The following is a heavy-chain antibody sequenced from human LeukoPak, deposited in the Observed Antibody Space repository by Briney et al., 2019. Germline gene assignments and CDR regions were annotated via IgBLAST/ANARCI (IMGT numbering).Heavy chain of an antibody. J-gene: IGHJ4*02. CDR1: GFTFSSYS. D-gene: IGHD3-10*01. CDR3: AKLAKYFYGSETYYFFEH. V-gene: IGHV3-21*01. Sequence: GGSLRLSCAASGFTFSSYSVNWVRQAPGKGLEWVSSISSSSSYIYYAGSVKGRFTISRDNAKNSLYLQMNSLRVEDTAVYYCAKLAKYFYGSETYYFFEHWGQGTPVTASS. CDR2: ISSSSSYI.